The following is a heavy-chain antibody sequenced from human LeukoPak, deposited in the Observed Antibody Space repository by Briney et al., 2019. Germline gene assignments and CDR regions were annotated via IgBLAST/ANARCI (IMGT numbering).Heavy chain of an antibody. CDR3: ASQGDLVGASDY. V-gene: IGHV4-59*11. D-gene: IGHD1-26*01. CDR2: IHYTGTT. Sequence: SETLSLTCIVSGGSINNHYWTWIRQTPGKGLEWIGDIHYTGTTKYNPSLKSRVTISIDTSRNQFSLKLSSVTAADTAVYYCASQGDLVGASDYWGQGTLVTVSS. J-gene: IGHJ4*02. CDR1: GGSINNHY.